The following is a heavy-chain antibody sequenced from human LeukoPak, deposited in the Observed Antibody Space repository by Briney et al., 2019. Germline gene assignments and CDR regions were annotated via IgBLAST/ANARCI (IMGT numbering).Heavy chain of an antibody. J-gene: IGHJ6*02. CDR1: GYTFAYYP. V-gene: IGHV7-4-1*02. CDR3: ARDVRVAVAGTYYYGMDV. Sequence: ASVKVSCKASGYTFAYYPMNWVRQAPGQGLEWMGWINTNTGNPTYAQGFTGRFVFSLDTSVSTAYLQISSLKAEDTAVYYCARDVRVAVAGTYYYGMDVWGQGTTVTVSS. CDR2: INTNTGNP. D-gene: IGHD6-19*01.